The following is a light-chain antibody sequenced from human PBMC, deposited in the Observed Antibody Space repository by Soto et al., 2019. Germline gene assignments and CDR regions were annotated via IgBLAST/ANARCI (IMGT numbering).Light chain of an antibody. Sequence: QSVLTQSPSASASLGASVKLTCTLSSGHSSYTIAWHQQQPEKGPRYLMKLNTDGSHSRGDGIPDRFSGSRSGAERYLTISSLHSEDEADNYCQTWGAGIVVFGGGTKLTVL. CDR2: LNTDGSH. J-gene: IGLJ2*01. V-gene: IGLV4-69*01. CDR1: SGHSSYT. CDR3: QTWGAGIVV.